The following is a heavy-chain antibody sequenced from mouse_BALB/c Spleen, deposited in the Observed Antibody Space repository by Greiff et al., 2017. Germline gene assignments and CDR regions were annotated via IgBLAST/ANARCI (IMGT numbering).Heavy chain of an antibody. CDR2: ISYDGSN. CDR3: ARTYYRYDVIAY. V-gene: IGHV3-6*02. CDR1: GYSITSGYN. J-gene: IGHJ3*01. D-gene: IGHD2-14*01. Sequence: EVKLQESGPGLVKPSQSLSLTCSVTGYSITSGYNWNWIRQFPGNKLEWMGYISYDGSNNYNPSLKNRISITRDTSKNQFFLKLNSVTTEDTATYYCARTYYRYDVIAYWGQGTLVTVSA.